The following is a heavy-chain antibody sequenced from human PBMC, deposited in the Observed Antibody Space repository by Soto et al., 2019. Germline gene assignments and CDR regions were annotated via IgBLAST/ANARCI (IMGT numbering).Heavy chain of an antibody. J-gene: IGHJ4*02. CDR3: ARVGDYGDRHCYC. CDR2: INQDASAR. Sequence: EVHLVESGGGLVQPGGSLRLSCAASGFTFSDYWMSWVRQAPGKGLEWVANINQDASARNYAGSVKGRLTISRENARDSLYLQMNRLRDEDTAVYYCARVGDYGDRHCYCWGQGTLVTVSS. D-gene: IGHD4-17*01. CDR1: GFTFSDYW. V-gene: IGHV3-7*01.